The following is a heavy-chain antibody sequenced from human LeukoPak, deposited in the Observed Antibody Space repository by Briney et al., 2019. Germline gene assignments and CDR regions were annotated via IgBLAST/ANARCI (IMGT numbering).Heavy chain of an antibody. CDR3: AGVTSSSVHFDY. CDR2: IHYSGST. V-gene: IGHV4-31*03. Sequence: SQTLSLTCTVSGASIGSGGYYWSWIPQHPGKGLEWIGYIHYSGSTNYNPSLKSRLTMSIDTSKDQFSLNLSSVTAADTAVYYCAGVTSSSVHFDYWGQGTLVTVSS. J-gene: IGHJ4*02. CDR1: GASIGSGGYY. D-gene: IGHD2-21*02.